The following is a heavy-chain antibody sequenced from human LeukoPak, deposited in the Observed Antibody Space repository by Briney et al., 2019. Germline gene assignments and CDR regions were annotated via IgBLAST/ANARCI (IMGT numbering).Heavy chain of an antibody. D-gene: IGHD5-18*01. V-gene: IGHV4-31*03. CDR3: ARGQLWLRGFYYYYYGMDV. Sequence: SETLSLTSTVSGGSISSGGYYWSWIRQHPGKGLEWIGYIYYSGSTYYNPSLKSRVTISVDTSKNQFSLKLSSVTAADTAVYYCARGQLWLRGFYYYYYGMDVWGQGTTVTVSS. CDR2: IYYSGST. CDR1: GGSISSGGYY. J-gene: IGHJ6*02.